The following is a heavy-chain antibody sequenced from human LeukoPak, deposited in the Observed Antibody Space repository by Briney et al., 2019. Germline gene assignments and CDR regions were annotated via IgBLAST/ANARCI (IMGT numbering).Heavy chain of an antibody. V-gene: IGHV3-53*01. CDR3: ARGGSSGRWYFDL. CDR2: IYSGGST. D-gene: IGHD6-19*01. CDR1: GLIVSSNH. Sequence: GGSLRLACVVSGLIVSSNHMSRVRHAPGKGLEWVSVIYSGGSTYYADSVKGRFTISRDNSKNTLYLQMNSLRAEDTAVYYCARGGSSGRWYFDLWGRGTLVTVSS. J-gene: IGHJ2*01.